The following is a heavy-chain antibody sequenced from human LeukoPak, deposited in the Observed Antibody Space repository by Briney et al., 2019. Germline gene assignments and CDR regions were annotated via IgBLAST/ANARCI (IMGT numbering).Heavy chain of an antibody. V-gene: IGHV4-39*07. CDR1: GGSISSSSYY. CDR2: IYYSGST. J-gene: IGHJ4*02. D-gene: IGHD3-10*01. Sequence: SETLSLACTVSGGSISSSSYYWGWIRQPPGKGLEWIGSIYYSGSTYYNPSLKSRVTISVDTSKNQFSLKLSSVTAADTAVYYCAREEGGLWFGEYIDYWGQGTLVTVSS. CDR3: AREEGGLWFGEYIDY.